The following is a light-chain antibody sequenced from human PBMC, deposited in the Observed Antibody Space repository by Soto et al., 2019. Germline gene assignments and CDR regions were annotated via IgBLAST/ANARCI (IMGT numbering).Light chain of an antibody. CDR3: QVWNISTDDYV. Sequence: SYELTQPPSVSVAPGQTARITWGGKNVGGRSGNWYTHSAGQAHVLVVYDDNERPSGIPERFSGFNSENTATLTITRVEAGDEAVYYCQVWNISTDDYVFGTGTKVTVL. V-gene: IGLV3-21*02. CDR2: DDN. CDR1: NVGGRS. J-gene: IGLJ1*01.